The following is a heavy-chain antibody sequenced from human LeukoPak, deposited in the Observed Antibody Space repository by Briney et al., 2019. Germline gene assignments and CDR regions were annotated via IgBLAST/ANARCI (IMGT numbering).Heavy chain of an antibody. Sequence: GGSLRLSCAASGFTFNNYGMHWVRQAPGKGLEWVTFIRSDASNEYYADSVKGRFTISRDNSKNTLYLQMNSLRDEDTAVYYCAKDSHWILFDDWGQGTLVTVSS. D-gene: IGHD2-2*03. CDR2: IRSDASNE. CDR3: AKDSHWILFDD. CDR1: GFTFNNYG. V-gene: IGHV3-30*02. J-gene: IGHJ4*02.